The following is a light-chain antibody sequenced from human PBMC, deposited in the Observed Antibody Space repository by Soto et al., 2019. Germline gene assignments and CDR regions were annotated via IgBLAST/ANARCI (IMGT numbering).Light chain of an antibody. CDR1: CSNIGAGYD. V-gene: IGLV1-40*01. CDR2: GNS. CDR3: QSYDRSLTGARV. Sequence: QSVLTQPPSVSGAPGQRVTISCTGSCSNIGAGYDVHWYHQLPGTAPKLLIYGNSNRPSGVPDRFSGSKSGTSSSLAITGLQAEDEADYYCQSYDRSLTGARVFDGGTKLT. J-gene: IGLJ2*01.